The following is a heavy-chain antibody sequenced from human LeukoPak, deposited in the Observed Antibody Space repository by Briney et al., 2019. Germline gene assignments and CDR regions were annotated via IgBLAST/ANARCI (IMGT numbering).Heavy chain of an antibody. Sequence: QTGGSLRLSCAASGFTFSSYAMSWVRQAPGKGLEWVSAISDSGGNTYYADSVKGRFTISRDNSKNTLYLQMNSLRAEDTAVYYCANHPLGAMVRGGIADYWGQGTLVTVSS. V-gene: IGHV3-23*01. CDR3: ANHPLGAMVRGGIADY. CDR1: GFTFSSYA. J-gene: IGHJ4*02. D-gene: IGHD3-10*01. CDR2: ISDSGGNT.